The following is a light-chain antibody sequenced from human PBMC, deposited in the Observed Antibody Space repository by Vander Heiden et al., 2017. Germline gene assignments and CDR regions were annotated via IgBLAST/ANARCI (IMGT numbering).Light chain of an antibody. V-gene: IGLV5-37*01. CDR3: MIGPSNASV. J-gene: IGLJ1*01. Sequence: SALPPPPPPSASPGAPARLTITSPSDINVGSCNGYWYQQKPGSPPRYLLYYFTDSDRSQGSGVPSRFSGSKDTSANTGILLISGLEAEDEADYCCMIGPSNASVFGTGTKVTVL. CDR1: SDINVGSCN. CDR2: YFTDSDR.